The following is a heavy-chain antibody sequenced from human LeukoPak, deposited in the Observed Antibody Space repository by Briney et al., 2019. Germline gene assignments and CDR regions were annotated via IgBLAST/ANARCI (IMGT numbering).Heavy chain of an antibody. J-gene: IGHJ4*02. V-gene: IGHV3-74*01. CDR2: INSDGSST. CDR3: ARGRYFDWLFPDY. D-gene: IGHD3-9*01. CDR1: GFAFSSYW. Sequence: GGSLRLSCAASGFAFSSYWMHWVRQAPGKGLVWVSRINSDGSSTSYADSVKGRFTISRDNAKNTLYLQMNSLRAEDTAVYYCARGRYFDWLFPDYWGQGTLVTVSS.